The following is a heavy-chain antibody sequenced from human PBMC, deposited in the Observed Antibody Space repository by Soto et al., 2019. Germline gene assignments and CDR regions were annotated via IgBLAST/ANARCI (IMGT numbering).Heavy chain of an antibody. CDR2: ISYDGSNK. J-gene: IGHJ3*02. D-gene: IGHD3-10*01. Sequence: QVQLVESGGGVVQPGRSLRLSCAASGFTFSSYGMHWVRQAPGKGLEWVAVISYDGSNKYYADSVKGRFTISRDNSKNTLYLQMNSLRAEDTAVYYCAKEDGDYYGSGSYEDAFDIWGQGTMVTVSS. V-gene: IGHV3-30*18. CDR1: GFTFSSYG. CDR3: AKEDGDYYGSGSYEDAFDI.